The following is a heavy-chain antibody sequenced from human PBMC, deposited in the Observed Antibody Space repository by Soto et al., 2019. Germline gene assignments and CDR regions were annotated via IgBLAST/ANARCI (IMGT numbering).Heavy chain of an antibody. CDR2: IWYDGSNK. CDR3: ARAPGGQWLVPSSYPPDY. CDR1: TFSSYG. V-gene: IGHV3-33*01. Sequence: TFSSYGMHWVRQAPGKGLEWVAVIWYDGSNKYYADSVRGRFTISRDNSKNTLYLQMNSLRAEDTAVYYCARAPGGQWLVPSSYPPDYWGQGTLVTVSS. D-gene: IGHD6-19*01. J-gene: IGHJ4*02.